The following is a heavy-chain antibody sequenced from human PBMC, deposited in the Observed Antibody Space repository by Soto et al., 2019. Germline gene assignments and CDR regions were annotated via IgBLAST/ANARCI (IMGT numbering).Heavy chain of an antibody. D-gene: IGHD3-16*01. V-gene: IGHV4-59*08. Sequence: QVQLQESGPGLVKPSETLSLTCTVSGASISRDHWNWIRQPPGKGLEWIGAYSGTSNYNPSLRSRVTISVDTSNNQVSLKLRSVTAADTAVYYCATYTAGGGGRGYWGQGTLVTVSS. CDR3: ATYTAGGGGRGY. CDR2: YSGTS. CDR1: GASISRDH. J-gene: IGHJ4*02.